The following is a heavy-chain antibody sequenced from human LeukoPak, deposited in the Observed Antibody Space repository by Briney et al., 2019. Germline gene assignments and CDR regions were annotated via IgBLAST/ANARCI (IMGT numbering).Heavy chain of an antibody. CDR1: GFIFSSYA. V-gene: IGHV3-30-3*01. CDR2: ISYDGSNK. D-gene: IGHD3-3*01. CDR3: ARDAPTSRLRFLEWLSTAFDY. J-gene: IGHJ4*02. Sequence: GGSLRLSCAASGFIFSSYAMHWVRQAPGKGLEWVAVISYDGSNKYYADSVKGRFTISRDNSKNTLYLQMNSLRAEDTAVYYCARDAPTSRLRFLEWLSTAFDYWGQGTLVTVSS.